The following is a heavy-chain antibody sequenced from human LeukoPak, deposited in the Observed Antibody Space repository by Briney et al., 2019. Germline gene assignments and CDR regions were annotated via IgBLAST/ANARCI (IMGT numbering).Heavy chain of an antibody. J-gene: IGHJ3*01. D-gene: IGHD6-19*01. V-gene: IGHV3-23*01. CDR1: GFTFTTYA. Sequence: PGGSLRLSCAASGFTFTTYAINWVRQAPGKGLEWVSGISGGGDKAFYADSVNGRFTISRDNSENTVSLQMRSLRAEDTALYYCAKDLALAGTGGGFDVWGQGTRVAVS. CDR2: ISGGGDKA. CDR3: AKDLALAGTGGGFDV.